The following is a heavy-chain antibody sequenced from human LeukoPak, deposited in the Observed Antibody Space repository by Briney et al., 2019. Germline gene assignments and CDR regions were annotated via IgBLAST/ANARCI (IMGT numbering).Heavy chain of an antibody. Sequence: ASVKVSCKASGGTFSSYAISWVRQAPGQGLEWMGGIIPIFGTANYAQKFQGRVTITTDESTSTAYMELSSLRSEDTAVYYCARGGQLLYRADFDYWGQGTLVTVSS. CDR3: ARGGQLLYRADFDY. J-gene: IGHJ4*02. CDR1: GGTFSSYA. V-gene: IGHV1-69*05. D-gene: IGHD2-2*02. CDR2: IIPIFGTA.